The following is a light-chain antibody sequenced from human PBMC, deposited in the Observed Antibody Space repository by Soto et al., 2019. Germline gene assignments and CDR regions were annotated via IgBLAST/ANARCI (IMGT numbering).Light chain of an antibody. CDR1: SSNIGAGYE. CDR3: QTYDTSLSASYV. J-gene: IGLJ1*01. CDR2: GNT. Sequence: QSLLAQPPSLSGAPGQRVTISCTGSSSNIGAGYEVHWYQHLPGKAPKLLIYGNTNRPSGVPDRFSGSKSGTSASLAITGLQAEDEADYDCQTYDTSLSASYVFGGGTKVTVL. V-gene: IGLV1-40*01.